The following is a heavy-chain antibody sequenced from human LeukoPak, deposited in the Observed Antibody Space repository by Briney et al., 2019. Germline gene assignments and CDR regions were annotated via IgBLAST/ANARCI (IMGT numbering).Heavy chain of an antibody. CDR3: AKSPDYYYGMDV. Sequence: GRSLRLSCAASGFTFDDYAMHWVRQAPGKGLEWVSGISWNSGSIGYADSVKGRFTISRDNAKNSLYLQMNSLRAEDTALCYCAKSPDYYYGMDVWGQGTTVTVSS. CDR1: GFTFDDYA. V-gene: IGHV3-9*01. CDR2: ISWNSGSI. J-gene: IGHJ6*02.